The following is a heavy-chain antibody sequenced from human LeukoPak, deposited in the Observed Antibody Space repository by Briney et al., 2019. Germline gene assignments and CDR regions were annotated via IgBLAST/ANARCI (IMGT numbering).Heavy chain of an antibody. V-gene: IGHV1-69*13. CDR2: IIPIFGTA. J-gene: IGHJ3*02. CDR3: AREGRYYYDSSGQLNEVGAFDI. Sequence: ASVKVSCKASGGTFSSYAISWVRQAPGQGLEWMGGIIPIFGTANYAQKFQGRVTITADESTSTAYMELSSLRSEDTAVYYCAREGRYYYDSSGQLNEVGAFDIWGQGTMVTVSS. D-gene: IGHD3-22*01. CDR1: GGTFSSYA.